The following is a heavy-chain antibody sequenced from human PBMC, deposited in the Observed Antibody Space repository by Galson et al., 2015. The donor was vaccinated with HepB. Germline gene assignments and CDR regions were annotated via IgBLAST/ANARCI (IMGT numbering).Heavy chain of an antibody. CDR2: INHSGNP. Sequence: ETLSLTCEVNGESFSGYYWTWIRRPPGKGLEWIGQINHSGNPTYKPPLQRRATMSVDTSRNQFSLRLTSVTAADTAMYYCARVRSQVVAGIMIPYYLDHWGQGALVTVSS. CDR1: GESFSGYY. CDR3: ARVRSQVVAGIMIPYYLDH. D-gene: IGHD3-16*01. V-gene: IGHV4-34*01. J-gene: IGHJ4*02.